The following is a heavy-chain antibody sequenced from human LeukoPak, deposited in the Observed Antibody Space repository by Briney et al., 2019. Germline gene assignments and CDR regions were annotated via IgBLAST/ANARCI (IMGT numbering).Heavy chain of an antibody. D-gene: IGHD1-26*01. CDR1: GFTFDDYA. V-gene: IGHV3-9*01. CDR2: ISWNSGSI. Sequence: GGSLRLSCAASGFTFDDYAMHWVRHAPGKGLEGVSGISWNSGSIGYADSAKGRFTISRDNAKNSLYLQMNSLRAEDTALYYCAKDMSYGWYYFDYWGQGTLVTVSS. J-gene: IGHJ4*02. CDR3: AKDMSYGWYYFDY.